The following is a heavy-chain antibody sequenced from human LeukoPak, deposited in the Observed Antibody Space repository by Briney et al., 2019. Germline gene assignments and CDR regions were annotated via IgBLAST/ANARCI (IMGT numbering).Heavy chain of an antibody. CDR2: IISDGITT. D-gene: IGHD2/OR15-2a*01. V-gene: IGHV3-74*01. CDR3: AADGEYAFLV. Sequence: GGSLRLSCAASGFTFSSYAMTCVRQAPGKGLVWVSRIISDGITTTYADSVKGRFTISRDNAKNTLYLQMNSLRADDTAVYYCAADGEYAFLVWGQGTMVTVSS. J-gene: IGHJ3*01. CDR1: GFTFSSYA.